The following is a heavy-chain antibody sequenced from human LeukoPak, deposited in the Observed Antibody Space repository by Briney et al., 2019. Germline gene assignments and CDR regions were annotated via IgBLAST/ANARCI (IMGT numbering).Heavy chain of an antibody. CDR1: GFTFSRYW. D-gene: IGHD3-22*01. CDR2: IKQDGSEK. V-gene: IGHV3-7*05. J-gene: IGHJ3*01. CDR3: ARGDYYDSSGYYVDAFDV. Sequence: GGSPRLSCAASGFTFSRYWMSWVRQAPGKGLEWLANIKQDGSEKYYGDSVKGRFTISRDNAKNSLYLQMNSLRAEDTAVYYCARGDYYDSSGYYVDAFDVWGQGTMVTVSS.